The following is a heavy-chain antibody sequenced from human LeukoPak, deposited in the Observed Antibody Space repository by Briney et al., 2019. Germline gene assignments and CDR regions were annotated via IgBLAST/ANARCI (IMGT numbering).Heavy chain of an antibody. D-gene: IGHD3-22*01. V-gene: IGHV3-74*01. J-gene: IGHJ3*02. Sequence: PGGSLRLSCAASGFTFSSSWMNWVRQAPGKGLVWVSRINTDGSGTNYADSVKGRFTISRDNAKNSLYLQMNSLRAEDTAVYYCARATKAYYYDSSGFGAFDIWGQGTMVTVSS. CDR3: ARATKAYYYDSSGFGAFDI. CDR2: INTDGSGT. CDR1: GFTFSSSW.